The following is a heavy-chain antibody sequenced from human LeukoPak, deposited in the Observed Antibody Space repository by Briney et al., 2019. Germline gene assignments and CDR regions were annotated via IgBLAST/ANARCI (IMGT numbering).Heavy chain of an antibody. V-gene: IGHV3-21*01. Sequence: GGSLRLSCAASGFTFSSYSMNWVRQAPGKGLEWVSSISSSSSSYIYYADSVKGRFTISRDNAKNSLYLQMNSLRAEDTAVYYCARDVQVDFWSPGHAFDIWGQGTMVTVSS. CDR3: ARDVQVDFWSPGHAFDI. J-gene: IGHJ3*02. D-gene: IGHD3-3*01. CDR1: GFTFSSYS. CDR2: ISSSSSSYI.